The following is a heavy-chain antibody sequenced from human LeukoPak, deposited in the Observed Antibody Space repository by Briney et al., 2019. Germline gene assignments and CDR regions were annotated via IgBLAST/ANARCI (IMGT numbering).Heavy chain of an antibody. CDR3: ARGLLGAPTSYFDY. V-gene: IGHV3-30-3*01. J-gene: IGHJ4*02. CDR2: ITYDGINK. CDR1: GGSISSYY. D-gene: IGHD1-26*01. Sequence: LSLTCTVSGGSISSYYWSWIRQPPGKGLEWVAAITYDGINKYYADSVKGRFTISRDNSKNTLYLQMNSLRAEDTAVYYCARGLLGAPTSYFDYWGQGTLVTVSS.